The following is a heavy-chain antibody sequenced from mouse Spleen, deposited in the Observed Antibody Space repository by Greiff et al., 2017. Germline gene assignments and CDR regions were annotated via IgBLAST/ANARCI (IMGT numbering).Heavy chain of an antibody. Sequence: EVQLQQSGPELVKPGASVKISCKASGYSFTGYYMNWVKQSPEKSLEWIGEINPSTGGTTYNQKFKAKATLTVDKSSSTAYMQLKSLTSEDSAVYYCARKDFMVRGAWFAYWGQGTLVTVSA. CDR1: GYSFTGYY. D-gene: IGHD2-1*01. CDR2: INPSTGGT. J-gene: IGHJ3*01. CDR3: ARKDFMVRGAWFAY. V-gene: IGHV1-42*01.